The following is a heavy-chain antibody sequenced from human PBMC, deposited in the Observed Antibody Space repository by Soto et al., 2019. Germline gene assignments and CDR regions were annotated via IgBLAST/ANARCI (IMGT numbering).Heavy chain of an antibody. CDR3: AREAFDIRPGHYYYYMDV. Sequence: GASVKVSCKASGYTFTSYAMHWVRPAPGQRLERKGWINAGNGNTKYSQKFQGRVTITRDTSASTAYMELSSLRSEDTAVYYCAREAFDIRPGHYYYYMDVWGKGTTVTVSS. D-gene: IGHD3-16*01. V-gene: IGHV1-3*01. CDR2: INAGNGNT. J-gene: IGHJ6*03. CDR1: GYTFTSYA.